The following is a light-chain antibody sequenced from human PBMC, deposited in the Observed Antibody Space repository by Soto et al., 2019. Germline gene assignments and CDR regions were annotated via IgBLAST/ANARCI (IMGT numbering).Light chain of an antibody. J-gene: IGKJ5*01. CDR1: QSIHTS. Sequence: VLTHSLATLSLSPCERAALSGSASQSIHTSLAWYQQKSGKPPRLVIYDSTLRANGVPDRFGGSRSGTEFTLTINSLEPEDFAVYYCQQRNVWPPITFGQGTRLEI. V-gene: IGKV3-11*01. CDR3: QQRNVWPPIT. CDR2: DST.